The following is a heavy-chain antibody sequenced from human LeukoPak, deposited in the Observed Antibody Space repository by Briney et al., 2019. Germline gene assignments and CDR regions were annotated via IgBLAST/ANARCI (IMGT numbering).Heavy chain of an antibody. D-gene: IGHD3-22*01. J-gene: IGHJ4*02. CDR3: ARASTLYYYDSSGCPGY. CDR2: MNPNSGNT. V-gene: IGHV1-8*01. CDR1: GYTFTSYD. Sequence: ASVKVSCKASGYTFTSYDINWVRQATGQGLEWMGWMNPNSGNTGYAQKFQGRVTMTRNTSISTAYMELSSLRSEDTAVYYCARASTLYYYDSSGCPGYWGQGTLVTVSS.